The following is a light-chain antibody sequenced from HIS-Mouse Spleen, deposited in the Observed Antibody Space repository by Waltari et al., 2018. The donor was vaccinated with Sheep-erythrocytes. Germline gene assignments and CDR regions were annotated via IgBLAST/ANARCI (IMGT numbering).Light chain of an antibody. Sequence: DIQMTQSPSTLSASVGDRVTITCRASQSISSWLAWYQQKPGNAPKLLIYKASSFESGVPSRVSGSGSGTEFTLTISSLQPDDFATYYCQQYNSYPWTFGQGTKVEIK. CDR3: QQYNSYPWT. CDR2: KAS. CDR1: QSISSW. J-gene: IGKJ1*01. V-gene: IGKV1-5*03.